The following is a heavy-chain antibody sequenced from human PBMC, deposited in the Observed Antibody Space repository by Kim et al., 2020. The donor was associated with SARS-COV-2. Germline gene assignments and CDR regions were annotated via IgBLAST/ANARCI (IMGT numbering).Heavy chain of an antibody. CDR2: IYYSGST. CDR3: ARDLGYCSGGSCGENWFDP. J-gene: IGHJ5*02. Sequence: SETLSLTCTVSGGSISSGGYYWSWIRQHPGKGLEWIGYIYYSGSTYYNPSLKSRVTISVDTSKNQFSLKLSSVTAADTAVYYCARDLGYCSGGSCGENWFDPWGQGTLVTVSS. D-gene: IGHD2-15*01. V-gene: IGHV4-31*03. CDR1: GGSISSGGYY.